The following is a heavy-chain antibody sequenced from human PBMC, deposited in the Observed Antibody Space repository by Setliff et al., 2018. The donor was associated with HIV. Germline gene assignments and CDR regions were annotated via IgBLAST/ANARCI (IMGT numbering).Heavy chain of an antibody. D-gene: IGHD4-17*01. Sequence: SETLSLTCTVSGYSISSRYYWGWIRQPPGKGLEWIGSVYHTGSTYYNPSLKSRVTMSADTSKNQFSLKLSSVTAADTAVYDCARGRLPTGMDVWGQGTTVTVSS. J-gene: IGHJ6*02. CDR2: VYHTGST. CDR3: ARGRLPTGMDV. CDR1: GYSISSRYY. V-gene: IGHV4-38-2*02.